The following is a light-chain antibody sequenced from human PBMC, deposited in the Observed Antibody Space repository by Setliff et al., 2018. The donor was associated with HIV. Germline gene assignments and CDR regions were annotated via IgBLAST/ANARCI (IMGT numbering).Light chain of an antibody. CDR3: ATWDDSLNGNV. CDR1: SSNIGAGYD. J-gene: IGLJ1*01. V-gene: IGLV1-40*01. CDR2: GNN. Sequence: QSVLTQPPSVSGAPGQRVTISCTGSSSNIGAGYDVHWYQQLPGTAPKLLIYGNNQRPSGVPDRFSGSKSGTSASLAISGLQSEDEADYYCATWDDSLNGNVFGSGTKVTVL.